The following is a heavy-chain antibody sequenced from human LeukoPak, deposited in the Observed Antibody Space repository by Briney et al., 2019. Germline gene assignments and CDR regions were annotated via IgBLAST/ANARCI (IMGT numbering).Heavy chain of an antibody. Sequence: GGSLRLSCAASGFTFDDYAMHWVRQAPGKGLEWVSGISWNSGSIGYADSVKGRFTISRNNAKNSLYLQMNSLRAEDTALYYCAKADYGGNSGGLYDYWGQGTLVTVSS. CDR2: ISWNSGSI. D-gene: IGHD4-23*01. CDR1: GFTFDDYA. J-gene: IGHJ4*02. CDR3: AKADYGGNSGGLYDY. V-gene: IGHV3-9*01.